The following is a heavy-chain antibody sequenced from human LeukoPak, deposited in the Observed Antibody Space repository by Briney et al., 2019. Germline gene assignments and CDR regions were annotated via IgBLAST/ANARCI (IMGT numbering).Heavy chain of an antibody. CDR1: GGTFSGYA. D-gene: IGHD2-2*02. J-gene: IGHJ6*04. CDR3: ARDREYCSSTSCHSTYYYYYGMDV. CDR2: IIPIFGTA. Sequence: GASVKVSCKASGGTFSGYAISWVRQAPGQGLEWMGGIIPIFGTANYAQKFQGRVTITADKSTSTAYMELSSLRSEDTAVYYCARDREYCSSTSCHSTYYYYYGMDVWGKGTTVTVSS. V-gene: IGHV1-69*06.